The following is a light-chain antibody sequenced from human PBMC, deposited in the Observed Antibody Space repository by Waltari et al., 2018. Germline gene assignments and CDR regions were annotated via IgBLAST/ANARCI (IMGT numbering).Light chain of an antibody. CDR2: DAS. V-gene: IGKV3-15*01. CDR1: RAIANN. CDR3: QQFNTGYS. J-gene: IGKJ2*01. Sequence: EIVMMQSPATLSVSPGEAATLSCRASRAIANNLAWYQQKPGQALRLLIYDASTRATGIPARFSGSWSGTEFTLTITSQQSEDSAVYFCQQFNTGYSFGQGTKLEIK.